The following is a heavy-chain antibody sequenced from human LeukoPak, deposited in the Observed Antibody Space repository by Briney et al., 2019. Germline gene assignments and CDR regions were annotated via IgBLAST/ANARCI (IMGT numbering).Heavy chain of an antibody. CDR2: IYHSGST. CDR3: ARDYYDSSGYYGAGGFDY. J-gene: IGHJ4*02. Sequence: SETLSLTCAVYGGSFSGYYWGWIRQRPGKGLEWIGSIYHSGSTYYNPSLKSRVTISVDTSKNQFSLKLSSVTAADTAVYYCARDYYDSSGYYGAGGFDYWGQGTLVTVSS. CDR1: GGSFSGYY. V-gene: IGHV4-38-2*02. D-gene: IGHD3-22*01.